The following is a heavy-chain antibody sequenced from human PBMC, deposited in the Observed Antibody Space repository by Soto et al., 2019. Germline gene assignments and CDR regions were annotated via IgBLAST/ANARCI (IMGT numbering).Heavy chain of an antibody. Sequence: QVQLVESGGGVVQPGRSLSLSCAASGFTFSSYNMHWVRQAPAKGLEWVAIILYDGSNQYYADSVKGRFTISRDNSKNTLYLEMNSLRVDDTAVYYCAKALGELSPESYDHWGQGVLVTVS. CDR1: GFTFSSYN. CDR2: ILYDGSNQ. CDR3: AKALGELSPESYDH. D-gene: IGHD3-10*01. V-gene: IGHV3-30*18. J-gene: IGHJ4*02.